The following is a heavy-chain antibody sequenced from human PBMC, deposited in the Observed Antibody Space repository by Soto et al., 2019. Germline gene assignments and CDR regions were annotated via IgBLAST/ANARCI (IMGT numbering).Heavy chain of an antibody. Sequence: PGGSLRLSCAASGFTFSSYGMHWVRQAPGKGLEWVAVIWYDGSNKYYADSVEGRFTISRDNSKNTLYLQMNSLRAEDTAVYYCARVFSLPTGYFDYWGQGTLVTVS. CDR1: GFTFSSYG. J-gene: IGHJ4*02. CDR3: ARVFSLPTGYFDY. D-gene: IGHD4-17*01. CDR2: IWYDGSNK. V-gene: IGHV3-33*01.